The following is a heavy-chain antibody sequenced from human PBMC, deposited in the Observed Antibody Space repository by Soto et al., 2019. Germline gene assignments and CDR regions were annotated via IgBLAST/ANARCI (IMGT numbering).Heavy chain of an antibody. J-gene: IGHJ6*03. CDR1: GCTFTGYY. CDR3: ARGYCSGTSCYAANYYYYMDV. Sequence: GASVKVSCKASGCTFTGYYIHWVRQAPGQGLEWIGWINPKSGGTHYAQNFQGWVTMARDTSISTAYMELSRLKSDDTAVYYCARGYCSGTSCYAANYYYYMDVWGTGTTVTVSS. D-gene: IGHD2-2*01. V-gene: IGHV1-2*04. CDR2: INPKSGGT.